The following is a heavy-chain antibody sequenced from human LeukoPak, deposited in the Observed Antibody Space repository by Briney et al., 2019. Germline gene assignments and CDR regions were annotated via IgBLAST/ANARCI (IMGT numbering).Heavy chain of an antibody. CDR2: IYYSGST. Sequence: SETLSLTCTVSGGSISSYYWSWIRQPPGKGLEWIGYIYYSGSTNYNPSLKSRVTISVDTPKNQFSLKLTSVTAADTALYYCARRSTMVRGVINGYFDYWGQGTLVAVSS. CDR1: GGSISSYY. J-gene: IGHJ4*02. CDR3: ARRSTMVRGVINGYFDY. D-gene: IGHD3-10*01. V-gene: IGHV4-59*01.